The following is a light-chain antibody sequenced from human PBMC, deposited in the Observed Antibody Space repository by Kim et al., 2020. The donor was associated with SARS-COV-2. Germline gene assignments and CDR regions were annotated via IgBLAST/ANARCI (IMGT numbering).Light chain of an antibody. J-gene: IGLJ1*01. CDR1: SSDVGHYNS. V-gene: IGLV2-14*01. CDR3: NSYTSSTSDV. Sequence: QSALTQPASVSGSPGQSITISCTGTSSDVGHYNSVSWYQQHPGKAPKLMIYDVTKRPSGVSIRFSGSKSGNTASLTISGLQAEDEADYYCNSYTSSTSDVLGTGTKVTVL. CDR2: DVT.